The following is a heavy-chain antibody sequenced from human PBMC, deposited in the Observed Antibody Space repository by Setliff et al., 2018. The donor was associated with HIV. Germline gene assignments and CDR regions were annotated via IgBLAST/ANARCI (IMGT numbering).Heavy chain of an antibody. CDR1: SYSISSGYY. J-gene: IGHJ4*02. D-gene: IGHD1-1*01. CDR2: IYHTGST. V-gene: IGHV4-38-2*01. Sequence: SETLSLTCAVSSYSISSGYYWGWIRQPPGKGLEWIGSIYHTGSTNYNPSLKSRVTISVDTSKNQFSLKLSSVTAADTAVYYCARRPPLTTGREYYFDFWGQGTLVTVSS. CDR3: ARRPPLTTGREYYFDF.